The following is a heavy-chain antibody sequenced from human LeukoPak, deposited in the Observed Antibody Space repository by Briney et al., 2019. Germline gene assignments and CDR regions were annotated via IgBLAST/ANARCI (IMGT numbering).Heavy chain of an antibody. CDR3: ARRDVLLWFGEFDY. Sequence: PSETLSLTCAVYGGSFSDYYWSWIRQPPGKGLEWIGEINHSGSTNYNPSLKSRVTISVDTSKNQFSLKLSSVTAADTAVYYCARRDVLLWFGEFDYWGQGTLVTVSS. J-gene: IGHJ4*02. CDR2: INHSGST. CDR1: GGSFSDYY. V-gene: IGHV4-34*01. D-gene: IGHD3-10*01.